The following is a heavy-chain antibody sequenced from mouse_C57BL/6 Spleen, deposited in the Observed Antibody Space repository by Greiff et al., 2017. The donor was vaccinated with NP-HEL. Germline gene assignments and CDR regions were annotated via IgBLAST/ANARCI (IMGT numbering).Heavy chain of an antibody. Sequence: VQLQQSGPELVKPGASVKLSCKASGYSFTDYNMNWVKQSTGKSLEWIGVINPNYGTTSYNQKFKGKATLTVDQSSSTAYMQLNSLTSEDSAVYYCAREGYYGSSPFAYWGQGTLVTVSA. CDR1: GYSFTDYN. V-gene: IGHV1-39*01. CDR3: AREGYYGSSPFAY. J-gene: IGHJ3*01. D-gene: IGHD1-1*01. CDR2: INPNYGTT.